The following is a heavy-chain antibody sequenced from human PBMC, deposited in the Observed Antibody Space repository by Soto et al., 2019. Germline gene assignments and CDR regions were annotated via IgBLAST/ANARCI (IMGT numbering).Heavy chain of an antibody. CDR1: GGTFSSYA. CDR3: ARAPNRGVVTPGGMDV. J-gene: IGHJ6*02. V-gene: IGHV1-69*13. D-gene: IGHD2-21*02. CDR2: IIPIFGTA. Sequence: SVEVSCKASGGTFSSYAISWVRQAPGQGLEWMRGIIPIFGTANYAQKFQGRVTITADESTSTAYMELSSLRSEDTAVYYCARAPNRGVVTPGGMDVWGQGTTVTVSS.